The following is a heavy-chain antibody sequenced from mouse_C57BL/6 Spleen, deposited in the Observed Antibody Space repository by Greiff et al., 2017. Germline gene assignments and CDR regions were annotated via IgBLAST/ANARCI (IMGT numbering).Heavy chain of an antibody. J-gene: IGHJ4*01. D-gene: IGHD1-1*01. V-gene: IGHV5-9*01. CDR1: GFTFSSYT. CDR2: ISGGGGNT. CDR3: ARLTTVVAPGYAMDY. Sequence: EVQRVESGGGLVKPGGSLKLSCAASGFTFSSYTMSWVRQTPGKRLEWVATISGGGGNTYYPDSVKGRFTISRDNAKNTLYLQMSSLRSEDTALYYCARLTTVVAPGYAMDYWGQGTSVTVSS.